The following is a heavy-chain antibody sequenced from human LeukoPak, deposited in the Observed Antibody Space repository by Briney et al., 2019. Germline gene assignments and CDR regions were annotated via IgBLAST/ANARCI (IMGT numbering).Heavy chain of an antibody. V-gene: IGHV3-23*01. D-gene: IGHD2-21*01. Sequence: SLRLCCSASGFTFIIYGMTWFGQAPGRALEWVSSIGGSAGRTYYADSVKGRFTISRDDSKDTLFLQMNSLRVEDTALYFCAKDQIPEPDDFWGPGTLVTVSS. CDR2: IGGSAGRT. J-gene: IGHJ4*02. CDR1: GFTFIIYG. CDR3: AKDQIPEPDDF.